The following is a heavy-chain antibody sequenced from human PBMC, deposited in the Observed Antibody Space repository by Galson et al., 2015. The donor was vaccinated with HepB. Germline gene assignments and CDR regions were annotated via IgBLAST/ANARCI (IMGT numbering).Heavy chain of an antibody. CDR3: ANWGMEQWGFDY. D-gene: IGHD6-19*01. CDR2: ISSSTSYT. V-gene: IGHV3-11*06. CDR1: GLTFSDLY. Sequence: SLRLSCAASGLTFSDLYMTWIRQSPGRGLEWISYISSSTSYTNYAESVKGRFTIFRDDAKNTLYLQMNNLRADDTAVYYCANWGMEQWGFDYWGQGTLVTVSS. J-gene: IGHJ4*02.